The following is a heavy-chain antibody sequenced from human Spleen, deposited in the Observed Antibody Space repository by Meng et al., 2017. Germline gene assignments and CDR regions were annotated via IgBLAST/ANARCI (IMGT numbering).Heavy chain of an antibody. J-gene: IGHJ4*02. D-gene: IGHD2-2*01. V-gene: IGHV3-21*04. CDR1: GFRFSNSA. CDR3: ARDYCTSTSCYEGY. Sequence: GGSLRLSCAVSGFRFSNSAMSWVRQAPGKGLEWVSSISSSSSYIYYADSVKGRFTISRDNANNSLYLQMNSLRAEDTAVYYCARDYCTSTSCYEGYWGQGTLVTVSS. CDR2: ISSSSSYI.